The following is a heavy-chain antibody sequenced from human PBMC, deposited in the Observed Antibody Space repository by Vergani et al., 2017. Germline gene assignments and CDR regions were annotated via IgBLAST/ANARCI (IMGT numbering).Heavy chain of an antibody. J-gene: IGHJ4*02. CDR2: INHRGQT. D-gene: IGHD2-2*01. Sequence: QVQIQQWGAGLLKPSETLSLSCGVIGESFSDYFWSWIRQAPGKGLEWIGEINHRGQTDYNPALESRVTLSVDTSKKEISLMIKSMTAADTAVYFCARGSGACDSTRCLGPFDHWGQGTQVTVSS. V-gene: IGHV4-34*02. CDR3: ARGSGACDSTRCLGPFDH. CDR1: GESFSDYF.